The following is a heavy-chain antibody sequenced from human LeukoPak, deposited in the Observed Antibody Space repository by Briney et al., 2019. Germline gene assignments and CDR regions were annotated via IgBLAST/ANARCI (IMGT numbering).Heavy chain of an antibody. Sequence: GRSLRLSCAASGFTFSSYGMHWVRQAPGKGLEWVAVISYDGSNKYYADSVKGRFTISRDNSKNTLYLQMNSLRAEDTAVYYCAKSGGGNSEGENYWGQGTLVTVSS. V-gene: IGHV3-30*18. CDR1: GFTFSSYG. D-gene: IGHD4-23*01. CDR3: AKSGGGNSEGENY. CDR2: ISYDGSNK. J-gene: IGHJ4*02.